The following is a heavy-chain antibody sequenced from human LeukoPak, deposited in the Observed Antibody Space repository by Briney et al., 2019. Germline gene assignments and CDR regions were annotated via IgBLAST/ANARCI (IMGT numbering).Heavy chain of an antibody. CDR1: GFTFSSYV. CDR2: IGGSGDST. J-gene: IGHJ4*02. D-gene: IGHD3-16*01. CDR3: AKEGPGGGGYFDD. Sequence: GGSLRLSCAASGFTFSSYVMSWVRQAPGKGLEWVSLIGGSGDSTYYADSVKGRFTISRDNSKNTLYLRMNSLRADDTAVYYCAKEGPGGGGYFDDWGQGTLVTVSS. V-gene: IGHV3-23*01.